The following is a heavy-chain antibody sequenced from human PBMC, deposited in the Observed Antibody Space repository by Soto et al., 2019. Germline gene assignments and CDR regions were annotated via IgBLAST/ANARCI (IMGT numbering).Heavy chain of an antibody. J-gene: IGHJ4*02. CDR3: AGEKVGTTGIDS. Sequence: QAQLVQSGAEVKKPGASVKVSCKASGYTFTGYDINWVRQATGQGLEWMGWMNPNSGNTGYAQNFQGSATMPRNNSITTAYMELTSLRDDDSAVYYCAGEKVGTTGIDSWGQGTLVTVSS. CDR2: MNPNSGNT. CDR1: GYTFTGYD. V-gene: IGHV1-8*01. D-gene: IGHD1-26*01.